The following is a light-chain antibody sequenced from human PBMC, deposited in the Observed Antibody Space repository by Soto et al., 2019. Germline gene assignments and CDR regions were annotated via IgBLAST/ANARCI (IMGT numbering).Light chain of an antibody. CDR1: SSDVGGYKF. V-gene: IGLV2-11*01. CDR2: EVS. CDR3: CSYAGFYTSV. J-gene: IGLJ1*01. Sequence: QSALTQPRSVSGSPGQSVTISCTGTSSDVGGYKFVSWYQQHPGKAPKFMIYEVSKRPSGVPDRFSGSKSGNTAFLTISGLQAEDGAEYYCCSYAGFYTSVFGTGTKVTVL.